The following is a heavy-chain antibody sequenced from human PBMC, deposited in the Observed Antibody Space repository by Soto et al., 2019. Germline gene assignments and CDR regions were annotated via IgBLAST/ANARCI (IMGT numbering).Heavy chain of an antibody. CDR1: GFALNNVKMG. CDR2: IFSNEEK. Sequence: VTLRESGPELVKPTETLTLTCTVSGFALNNVKMGVSWIRQTPGKAPEWLAHIFSNEEKFYTPSLKTRLHISRDSSRGQVVLSMTNRDPVDTGTYFCARAGLKSDYGTDWFGMDVWGPGATVTVSS. D-gene: IGHD3-9*01. J-gene: IGHJ6*02. CDR3: ARAGLKSDYGTDWFGMDV. V-gene: IGHV2-26*01.